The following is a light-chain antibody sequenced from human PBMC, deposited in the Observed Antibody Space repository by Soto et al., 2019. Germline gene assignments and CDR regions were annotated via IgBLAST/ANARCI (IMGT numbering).Light chain of an antibody. V-gene: IGKV1-5*01. Sequence: PSRLTASVGDSVIITCRASQSISRRLAWYQQKPGKAPDIMISDASILESGFPSRFSGSGSGTEFTLTISSLQPEDFATYDCQRVNVYPSTVGGGTQVEIK. CDR1: QSISRR. J-gene: IGKJ4*01. CDR2: DAS. CDR3: QRVNVYPST.